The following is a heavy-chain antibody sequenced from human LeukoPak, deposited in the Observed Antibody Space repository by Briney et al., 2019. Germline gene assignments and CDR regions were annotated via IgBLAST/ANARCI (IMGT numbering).Heavy chain of an antibody. V-gene: IGHV4-34*01. CDR2: INHSGST. J-gene: IGHJ4*02. D-gene: IGHD3-10*01. CDR1: GGSFSGYY. CDR3: ARGKGRYYGSGSYFDY. Sequence: SETLSLTCAVYGGSFSGYYWSWIRQPPGKGLEWIGGINHSGSTNYNPSLKSRVTISVDTSKNQFSLKLSSVTAADTAVYYCARGKGRYYGSGSYFDYWGQGTLVTVSS.